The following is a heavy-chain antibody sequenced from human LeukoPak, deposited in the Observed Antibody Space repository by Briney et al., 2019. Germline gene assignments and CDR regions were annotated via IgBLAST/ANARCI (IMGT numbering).Heavy chain of an antibody. V-gene: IGHV3-30*04. J-gene: IGHJ4*02. CDR3: ARGAPAADY. Sequence: GRSLRLSCPASGFTFSSYAIHWVRQAPGKGLEWVAVISYDGNNKYYADSVKGRFTISRDNSKNTLYLQMNSLRTEDTAVYYCARGAPAADYWGQGTLVTVSS. CDR1: GFTFSSYA. D-gene: IGHD2-2*01. CDR2: ISYDGNNK.